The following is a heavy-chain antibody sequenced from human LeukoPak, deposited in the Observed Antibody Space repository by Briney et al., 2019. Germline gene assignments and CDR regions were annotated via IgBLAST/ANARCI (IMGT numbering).Heavy chain of an antibody. J-gene: IGHJ4*02. CDR2: ISDSGGST. V-gene: IGHV3-23*01. D-gene: IGHD3-22*01. CDR3: AEYYYYDSSGYQQYYLDY. CDR1: GFTFSRYA. Sequence: GGSLRLSCAASGFTFSRYAMSWVRQAPGKGLEWVSGISDSGGSTYYADSVKGRFTISRDNSKNTLYLQMNSLRAEDTAVYYCAEYYYYDSSGYQQYYLDYWGQGTLVTVSS.